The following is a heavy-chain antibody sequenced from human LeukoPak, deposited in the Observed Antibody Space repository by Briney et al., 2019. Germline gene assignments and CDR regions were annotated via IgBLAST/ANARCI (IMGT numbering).Heavy chain of an antibody. CDR1: GFTFDDYA. V-gene: IGHV3-9*01. Sequence: GGSLRLSCAASGFTFDDYAMHWVRQAPGKGLEWVSGISWNSGSIGYADSVKGRFTISRDNAKNSLYPQMNSLRAEDTALYYCAKEAVAGTFFDYWGQGTLVTVSS. J-gene: IGHJ4*02. CDR2: ISWNSGSI. CDR3: AKEAVAGTFFDY. D-gene: IGHD6-19*01.